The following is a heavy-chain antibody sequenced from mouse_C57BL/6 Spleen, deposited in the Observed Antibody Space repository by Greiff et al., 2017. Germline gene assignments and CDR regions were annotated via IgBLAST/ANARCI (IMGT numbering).Heavy chain of an antibody. Sequence: QVQLQQPGTELVQPGASVKLSCTASGFTFTSYWMHWVKQRPGQGLEWIGNINPSNGGTNYNEKFKSKSTLTVDKSSSTAYMQLSSLTSEDSAVYYCARDGNYVWFGYWGQGTLVTVSA. V-gene: IGHV1-53*01. J-gene: IGHJ3*01. CDR2: INPSNGGT. CDR1: GFTFTSYW. D-gene: IGHD2-1*01. CDR3: ARDGNYVWFGY.